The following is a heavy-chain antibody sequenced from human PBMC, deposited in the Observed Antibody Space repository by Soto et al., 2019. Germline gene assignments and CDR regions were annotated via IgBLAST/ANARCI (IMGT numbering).Heavy chain of an antibody. J-gene: IGHJ4*02. Sequence: EVQLLESGGGLVQPGGSLRLSCAASVFTFSCYAMSWVRQAPGKGLEWVSAISGSGGSTYYADSVKGRFTISRDNSKNTLYLQINSLRAEDTAVYYCSKDGPLQRGYSGPVVFDYWGQGTLVTVSS. CDR3: SKDGPLQRGYSGPVVFDY. CDR2: ISGSGGST. D-gene: IGHD5-12*01. CDR1: VFTFSCYA. V-gene: IGHV3-23*01.